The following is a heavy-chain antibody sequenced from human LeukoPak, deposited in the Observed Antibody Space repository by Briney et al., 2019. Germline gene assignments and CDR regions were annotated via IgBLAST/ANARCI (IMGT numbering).Heavy chain of an antibody. D-gene: IGHD3-22*01. V-gene: IGHV4-39*07. Sequence: SETLSLTCTVSGGSISSSSYYWGWIRQPPGKGLEWIGSVYYSGSTYYNPSLKSRVTISVDTSKNQFSLKLSSVTAADTAVYYCARLWMGSSGYPHYFDYWGQGTLVTVSS. CDR2: VYYSGST. CDR3: ARLWMGSSGYPHYFDY. CDR1: GGSISSSSYY. J-gene: IGHJ4*02.